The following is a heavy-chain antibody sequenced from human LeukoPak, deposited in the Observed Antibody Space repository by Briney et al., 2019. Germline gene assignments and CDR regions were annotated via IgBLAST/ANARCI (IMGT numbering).Heavy chain of an antibody. J-gene: IGHJ5*02. CDR2: IRPGDSDI. CDR3: ARNSENTNGWYGEFDP. D-gene: IGHD6-19*01. V-gene: IGHV5-51*01. CDR1: GYSFSTYW. Sequence: GESLKISCKGSGYSFSTYWIGWVRQMPGKGLEWMGIIRPGDSDIRYSPSFQGQVTISADKSISTAYLQWSSLKASDTAMCYCARNSENTNGWYGEFDPWGQGTLVTVSS.